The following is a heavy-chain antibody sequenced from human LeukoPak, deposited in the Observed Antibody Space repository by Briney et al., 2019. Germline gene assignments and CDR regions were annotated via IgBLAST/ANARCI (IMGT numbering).Heavy chain of an antibody. V-gene: IGHV3-7*01. CDR1: GFTFSNYW. Sequence: PGGSLRLSCAAPGFTFSNYWMNWFRQAPGKGLEWVANIKEDGSEKYYVDSVKGRFTISRDNTKNSLYLQMNNLRAEDTAVYYCARDIVVVPAAKTGYWGQGTLVTVSS. D-gene: IGHD2-2*01. CDR2: IKEDGSEK. CDR3: ARDIVVVPAAKTGY. J-gene: IGHJ4*02.